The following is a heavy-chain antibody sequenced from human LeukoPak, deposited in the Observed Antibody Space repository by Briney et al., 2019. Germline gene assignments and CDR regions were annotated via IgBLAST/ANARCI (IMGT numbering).Heavy chain of an antibody. V-gene: IGHV3-23*01. Sequence: GGSLRLSCAASGFTFSSYAMSWVRQAPGKGLEWVSAISGSGGSTYYADSVKGRFTISRDNSKNTLHLQMNSLRAEDTAVYYCALSIDYGGNPWGQGTLVTVSS. J-gene: IGHJ5*02. CDR2: ISGSGGST. CDR3: ALSIDYGGNP. D-gene: IGHD4-23*01. CDR1: GFTFSSYA.